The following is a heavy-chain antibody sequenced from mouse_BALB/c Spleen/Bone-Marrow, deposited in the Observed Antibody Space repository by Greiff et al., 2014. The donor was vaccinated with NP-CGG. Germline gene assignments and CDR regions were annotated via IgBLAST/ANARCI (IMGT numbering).Heavy chain of an antibody. CDR1: GYTFTDYA. J-gene: IGHJ4*01. CDR2: INTYFGDI. CDR3: ARGYSNNYAMDY. D-gene: IGHD2-5*01. Sequence: QVQLQQSGAELVRPGVSVKISCKGSGYTFTDYAMHWVKQSHAESLEWIGVINTYFGDISYNQKFKSKATIAVDKTSRTVYMELARLTAEDSAIYYCARGYSNNYAMDYWGQGTSVTVSS. V-gene: IGHV1S137*01.